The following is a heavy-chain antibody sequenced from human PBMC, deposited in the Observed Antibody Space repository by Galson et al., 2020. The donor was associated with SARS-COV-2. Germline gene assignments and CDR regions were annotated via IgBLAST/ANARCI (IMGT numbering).Heavy chain of an antibody. D-gene: IGHD5-18*01. CDR1: GGSISSSSYY. Sequence: SETLSLTCTVSGGSISSSSYYWGWIRQPPGKGLEWIGSISYSGSTYYNPSLKSRVTISVDTSTNQFSLKLSSLTAADTAVYYCARAYTGYSYGFSWFDPWGQGTLVTVSS. CDR3: ARAYTGYSYGFSWFDP. J-gene: IGHJ5*02. V-gene: IGHV4-39*01. CDR2: ISYSGST.